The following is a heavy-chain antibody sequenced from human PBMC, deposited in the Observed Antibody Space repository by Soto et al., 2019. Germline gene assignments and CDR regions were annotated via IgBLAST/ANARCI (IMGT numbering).Heavy chain of an antibody. CDR3: ARTGGGMAARPLEY. V-gene: IGHV1-18*04. D-gene: IGHD6-6*01. CDR2: ISAYNGDK. Sequence: QVPLVQSGGEVKKPGASVEVSCKTSGYMFTTYGMSWVRQAPGQGLEWMAWISAYNGDKKYAQKFQGRVTMTIDTSTSTVYMELRRLTSDDTAKYYCARTGGGMAARPLEYWGQGTLVTVSS. J-gene: IGHJ4*02. CDR1: GYMFTTYG.